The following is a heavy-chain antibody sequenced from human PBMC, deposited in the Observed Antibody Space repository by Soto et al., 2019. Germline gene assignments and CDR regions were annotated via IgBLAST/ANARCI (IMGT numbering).Heavy chain of an antibody. CDR2: LYWDDDK. Sequence: QITLKESGPTVVKPTQTLTLTCTFSGFSLSTSGVGVGWIRQPPGKALEWLALLYWDDDKRYSPSLKTRLTINKDTPRNQVVLTMTNMDPVDTATYYCAFRQEYRGCWVSGWFDPWGQGTLVTVSS. J-gene: IGHJ5*02. D-gene: IGHD6-6*01. V-gene: IGHV2-5*02. CDR1: GFSLSTSGVG. CDR3: AFRQEYRGCWVSGWFDP.